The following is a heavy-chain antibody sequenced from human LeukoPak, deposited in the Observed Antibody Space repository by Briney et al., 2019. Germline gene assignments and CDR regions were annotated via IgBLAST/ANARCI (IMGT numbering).Heavy chain of an antibody. CDR3: VRESRRYCSSTSCYSVY. CDR1: GFTFSSYS. V-gene: IGHV3-48*01. J-gene: IGHJ4*02. D-gene: IGHD2-2*01. Sequence: GGSLRLSCAASGFTFSSYSMNWVCQAPGKGVEWVSYISSSMSTIYYAHSVKSRFTISTDNTTNSLYLQRNSARAEDTGVYYCVRESRRYCSSTSCYSVYWGQGTLVTVSS. CDR2: ISSSMSTI.